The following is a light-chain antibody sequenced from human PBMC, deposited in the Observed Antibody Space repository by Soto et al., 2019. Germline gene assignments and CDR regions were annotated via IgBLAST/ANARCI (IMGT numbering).Light chain of an antibody. J-gene: IGLJ3*02. V-gene: IGLV1-44*01. CDR2: RDS. CDR3: ATWDVSLNWV. CDR1: SSNIGSNA. Sequence: QAVLTQPPSASGTPGQRVTISCSGSSSNIGSNAVNWYQQFPGTAPKLLFFRDSQRPSGVPDRFSGSRSGTSASLAISGLQSEDEADYYCATWDVSLNWVFGGGTKVTVL.